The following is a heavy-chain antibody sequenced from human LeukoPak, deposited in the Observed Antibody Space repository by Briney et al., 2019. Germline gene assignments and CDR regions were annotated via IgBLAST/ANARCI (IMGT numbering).Heavy chain of an antibody. D-gene: IGHD4/OR15-4a*01. CDR1: GFSLDNSA. J-gene: IGHJ5*02. Sequence: PGGSLRLSCAAPGFSLDNSALSWVRQAPGKGLQWVSTITDSGRSTDYADSVKGRFTISRDNSKNTMYLHMNSLTAGDTAVYYCAKHPGLYGGNPFNLWGQGTLVTVSS. CDR3: AKHPGLYGGNPFNL. CDR2: ITDSGRST. V-gene: IGHV3-23*01.